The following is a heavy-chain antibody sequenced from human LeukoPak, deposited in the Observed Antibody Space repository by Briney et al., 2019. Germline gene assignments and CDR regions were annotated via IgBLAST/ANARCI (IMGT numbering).Heavy chain of an antibody. D-gene: IGHD1-14*01. J-gene: IGHJ4*02. CDR1: GGSVSSYY. CDR3: ARHGTISSESYFDY. Sequence: SETLSLTCSVSGGSVSSYYWSWIRQSPGKGLEWIGYIHNSGRTNYNPSLKSRVTGFVDTSTNQVSLRLSSVADAETAGYYCARHGTISSESYFDYWGQGALVTVSS. V-gene: IGHV4-59*08. CDR2: IHNSGRT.